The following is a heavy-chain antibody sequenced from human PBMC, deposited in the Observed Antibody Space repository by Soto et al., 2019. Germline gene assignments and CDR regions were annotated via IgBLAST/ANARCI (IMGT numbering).Heavy chain of an antibody. V-gene: IGHV2-70*01. CDR2: IDWDDDK. D-gene: IGHD3-10*01. CDR3: ARIQLGYYYGSGSYRPYYYGMDV. J-gene: IGHJ6*02. Sequence: SGPTLVNPTQTLTLTCTFSGFSLSTSGMCVNWIRQPPGKALEWLALIDWDDDKYYSTSLKTRLTISKDTSKNQVVLTMTNMDPVDTATYYCARIQLGYYYGSGSYRPYYYGMDVWGQGTTVTVSS. CDR1: GFSLSTSGMC.